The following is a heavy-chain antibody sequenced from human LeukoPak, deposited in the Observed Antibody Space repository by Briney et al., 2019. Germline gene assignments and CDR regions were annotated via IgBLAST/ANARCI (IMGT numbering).Heavy chain of an antibody. J-gene: IGHJ3*01. D-gene: IGHD3-10*01. CDR3: ARARAVGQCAYAFDF. Sequence: GASVKVSCQASGYTFTTSDINWVRQATGQGLEWMGWMNPKSGNTGYAQQFQGKVTMTRDTSISTAYMELSGLTSEDTAIYYCARARAVGQCAYAFDFWGQGTVVTISS. CDR2: MNPKSGNT. V-gene: IGHV1-8*01. CDR1: GYTFTTSD.